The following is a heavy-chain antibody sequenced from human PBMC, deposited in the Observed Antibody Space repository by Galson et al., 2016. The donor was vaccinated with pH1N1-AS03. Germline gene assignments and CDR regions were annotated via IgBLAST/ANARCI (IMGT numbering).Heavy chain of an antibody. Sequence: SGAEVKKPGESLKISCKGSGYSFTNYWIAWVRQLPGKGLEWMGIIYPADSDARYSPSFQGQVTISADTSNSTAYMQWNSLKASDTAMYYCARQRAVRAFDYWGQGTLVTVSS. V-gene: IGHV5-51*01. CDR3: ARQRAVRAFDY. CDR2: IYPADSDA. J-gene: IGHJ4*02. CDR1: GYSFTNYW. D-gene: IGHD3-10*01.